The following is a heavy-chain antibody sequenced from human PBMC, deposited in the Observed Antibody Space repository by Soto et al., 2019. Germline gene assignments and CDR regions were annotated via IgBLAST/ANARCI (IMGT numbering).Heavy chain of an antibody. Sequence: PGGSLRLSCAASGFTFSSYAMSWVRQAPGKGLEWVSGISGSGGSTYYADSVKGRFTISRDNSKNTLYLQMNSLRAEDTAVYYCAKLERRGGYFDYWGQGTLVTVSS. CDR1: GFTFSSYA. CDR2: ISGSGGST. CDR3: AKLERRGGYFDY. V-gene: IGHV3-23*01. D-gene: IGHD1-1*01. J-gene: IGHJ4*02.